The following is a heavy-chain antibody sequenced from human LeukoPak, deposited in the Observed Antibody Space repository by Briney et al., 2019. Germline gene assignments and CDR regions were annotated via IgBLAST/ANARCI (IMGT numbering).Heavy chain of an antibody. CDR2: ISGGGGNT. Sequence: GGSLRLSCAASGLTFSSYAMSWVRQAPGKGLKWVSTISGGGGNTNYADSVKGRFTISRDNSKNTLYLQMNSLRAEDTAVYYCAKVGGDSDYYYYYMDVWGKGTTVTVSS. CDR3: AKVGGDSDYYYYYMDV. J-gene: IGHJ6*03. V-gene: IGHV3-23*01. D-gene: IGHD4-17*01. CDR1: GLTFSSYA.